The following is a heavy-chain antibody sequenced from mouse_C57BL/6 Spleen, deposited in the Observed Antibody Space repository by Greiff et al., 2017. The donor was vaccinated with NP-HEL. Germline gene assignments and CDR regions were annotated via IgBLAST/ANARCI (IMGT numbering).Heavy chain of an antibody. D-gene: IGHD1-1*01. Sequence: VQLQQSGPELVKPGASVKIPCKASGYTFTDYNMDWVKQSHGKSLEWIGDINPNNGGTIYNQKFKGKATLTVDKSSSTAYMALRSLTSEDTAVYYCARRGSYYYGSNYFDYWGQGTTLTVSS. V-gene: IGHV1-18*01. CDR2: INPNNGGT. CDR1: GYTFTDYN. J-gene: IGHJ2*01. CDR3: ARRGSYYYGSNYFDY.